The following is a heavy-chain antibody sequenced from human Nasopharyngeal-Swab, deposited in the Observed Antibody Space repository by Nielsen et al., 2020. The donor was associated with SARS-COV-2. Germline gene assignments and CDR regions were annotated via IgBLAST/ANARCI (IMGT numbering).Heavy chain of an antibody. V-gene: IGHV3-21*01. J-gene: IGHJ4*02. Sequence: GGSLRLSCAAPGFTFSSYSMNWVRQAPGKGLEWVSSISSSSSYIYYADSVKGRFTISRDNAKNSLYLQMNSLRAEDTAVYYCARDPYYDILTGYYTNWGQGTLVTVSS. CDR3: ARDPYYDILTGYYTN. CDR2: ISSSSSYI. D-gene: IGHD3-9*01. CDR1: GFTFSSYS.